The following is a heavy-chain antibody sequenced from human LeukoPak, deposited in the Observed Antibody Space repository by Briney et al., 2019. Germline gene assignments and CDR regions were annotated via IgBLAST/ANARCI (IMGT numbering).Heavy chain of an antibody. Sequence: PGGSLRLSCAVSGFTLSNSWMHWVRQAPGKGLAWVARTNGDGNDISYADSVKGRFTISRDSAENTLYLQMNSLRAEDTAVYYCAKLGMGHFDYWGQGTLVTVSS. V-gene: IGHV3-74*01. D-gene: IGHD3-3*02. CDR1: GFTLSNSW. CDR3: AKLGMGHFDY. J-gene: IGHJ4*02. CDR2: TNGDGNDI.